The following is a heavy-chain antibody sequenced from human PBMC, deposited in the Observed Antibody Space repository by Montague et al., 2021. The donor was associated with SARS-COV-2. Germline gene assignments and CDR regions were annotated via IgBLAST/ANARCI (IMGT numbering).Heavy chain of an antibody. J-gene: IGHJ4*02. Sequence: SETLSLTCTVSGYSISSGYYWGWIRQPPGKGLEWIGSIYHSGSTYYNPSLKSRVTISVDTSKNQFSLKLSSVTAADTAVYYCARSQDCSTTSCHFDYWSQGTLVTVSS. CDR3: ARSQDCSTTSCHFDY. CDR1: GYSISSGYY. CDR2: IYHSGST. D-gene: IGHD2-2*01. V-gene: IGHV4-38-2*02.